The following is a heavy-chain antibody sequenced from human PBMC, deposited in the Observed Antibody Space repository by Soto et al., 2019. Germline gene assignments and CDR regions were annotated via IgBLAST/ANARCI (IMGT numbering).Heavy chain of an antibody. D-gene: IGHD3-9*01. J-gene: IGHJ4*02. Sequence: LRLSCAASGFTFSDYYMSWIRQAPGKGLEWVSYISSSSSYTNYADSVKGRFTISRDNAKNSLYLQMNSLRAEDTAVYYCARDKYFDWLLYAGEADYWGQGTLVTVSS. V-gene: IGHV3-11*06. CDR1: GFTFSDYY. CDR2: ISSSSSYT. CDR3: ARDKYFDWLLYAGEADY.